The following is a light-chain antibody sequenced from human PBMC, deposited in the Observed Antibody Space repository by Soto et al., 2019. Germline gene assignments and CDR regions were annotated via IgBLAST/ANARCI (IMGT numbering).Light chain of an antibody. CDR3: QQYGSSPTWT. Sequence: EIVLTQSPGTLSLSPGERATLSCRASQSVSNNYLAWYQQKPGQAPRILIYGASTRATATPDRFSGSGSGTDFILTISRLEPEDSAVYYCQQYGSSPTWTFGQGTKVEI. CDR2: GAS. J-gene: IGKJ1*01. CDR1: QSVSNNY. V-gene: IGKV3-20*01.